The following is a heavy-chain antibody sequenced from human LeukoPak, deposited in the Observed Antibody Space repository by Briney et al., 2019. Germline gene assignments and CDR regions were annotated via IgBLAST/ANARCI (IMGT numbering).Heavy chain of an antibody. J-gene: IGHJ4*02. D-gene: IGHD3-10*01. Sequence: GGSLRLSCAASGFTFSSYGMHWVRQAPGKGLEWVAVISYDGSNKYYADSVKGRFTISRDNSKNTLYLQMNSLRAEDTAVYYCAKDLSWFGNLDYWGQGTLVTVSS. V-gene: IGHV3-30*18. CDR2: ISYDGSNK. CDR3: AKDLSWFGNLDY. CDR1: GFTFSSYG.